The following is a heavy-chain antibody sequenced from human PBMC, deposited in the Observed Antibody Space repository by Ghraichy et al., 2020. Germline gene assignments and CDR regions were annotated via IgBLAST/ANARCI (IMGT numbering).Heavy chain of an antibody. Sequence: GGSLRLSCAASGFTFSGYYMSWIRQAPGKGLEWVSYISSSGSTKYYADSVKGRFTISRDNAKNSLYLQMNSLRAEDTAVYYCARDTPGIWSYYYYGIDVWGQGTTLTVSS. D-gene: IGHD6-13*01. CDR1: GFTFSGYY. J-gene: IGHJ6*02. CDR3: ARDTPGIWSYYYYGIDV. V-gene: IGHV3-11*01. CDR2: ISSSGSTK.